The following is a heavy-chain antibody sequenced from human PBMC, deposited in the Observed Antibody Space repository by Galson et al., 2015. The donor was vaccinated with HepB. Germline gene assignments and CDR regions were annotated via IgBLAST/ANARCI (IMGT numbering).Heavy chain of an antibody. J-gene: IGHJ5*02. D-gene: IGHD4-23*01. Sequence: LRLSCAASGFTFSSYGMHWVRQAPGKGLEWVAVIWYDGSNKYYADSVKGRFTISRDDSKNTLYLQMNSLRAEDTAVYYCARGSTGGRDWFDPWGQGTLVTVSS. CDR3: ARGSTGGRDWFDP. V-gene: IGHV3-33*08. CDR2: IWYDGSNK. CDR1: GFTFSSYG.